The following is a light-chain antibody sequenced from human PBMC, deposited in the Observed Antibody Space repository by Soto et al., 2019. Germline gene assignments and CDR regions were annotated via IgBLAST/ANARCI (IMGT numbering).Light chain of an antibody. CDR3: QSFDSSLSDVV. Sequence: QLVLTQPPSVSGAPGLRVTISCTGSSSNIGAGYDVHWYQQLPGTAPKLLIYDSNNRPSGVPDRFSGSKSGTSASLAITGLQAEDEADYYCQSFDSSLSDVVFGGGTKLTVL. J-gene: IGLJ2*01. CDR1: SSNIGAGYD. CDR2: DSN. V-gene: IGLV1-40*01.